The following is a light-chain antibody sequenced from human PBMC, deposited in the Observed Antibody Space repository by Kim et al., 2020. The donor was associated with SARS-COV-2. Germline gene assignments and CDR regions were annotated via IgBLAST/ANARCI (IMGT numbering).Light chain of an antibody. V-gene: IGLV2-8*01. CDR2: EVT. CDR3: TSHANNKYV. CDR1: SSDFGACDY. J-gene: IGLJ1*01. Sequence: PGQSRTIPCAAPSSDFGACDYVSWYQHPPGRAPKLMIYEVTKRPSGVPDRFSGSKSGNTASLTVSGLQAEDEADYYCTSHANNKYVFGTGTKITVL.